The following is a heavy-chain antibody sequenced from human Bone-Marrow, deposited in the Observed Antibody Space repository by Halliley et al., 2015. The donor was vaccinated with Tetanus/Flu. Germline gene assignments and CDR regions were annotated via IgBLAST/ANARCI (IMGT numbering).Heavy chain of an antibody. D-gene: IGHD3-22*01. V-gene: IGHV4-30-4*01. CDR2: IYYNGRT. J-gene: IGHJ4*02. Sequence: TLSLTCAVSGGSISSGGYYWSWIRQPPGKGLEWIGRIYYNGRTYYSPSLKSRVTISVDTSKNQFSPMLSSVTAADTAVYFCARGHYYASSGYFYFDYWGQGTLVTVSS. CDR1: GGSISSGGYY. CDR3: ARGHYYASSGYFYFDY.